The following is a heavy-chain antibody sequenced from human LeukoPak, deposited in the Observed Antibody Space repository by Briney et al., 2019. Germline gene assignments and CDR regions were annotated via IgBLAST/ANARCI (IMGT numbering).Heavy chain of an antibody. V-gene: IGHV3-30*04. Sequence: GGSLRLSCAASGFTFSSYAMHWVRQAPGKGLEGVAVISYDGSNKYYADSVKGRFTISRDNSKNTLYLQMNTLRAEGTAVYYCAELGITIIGGVWGKGTTVTISS. CDR1: GFTFSSYA. CDR2: ISYDGSNK. CDR3: AELGITIIGGV. J-gene: IGHJ6*04. D-gene: IGHD3-10*02.